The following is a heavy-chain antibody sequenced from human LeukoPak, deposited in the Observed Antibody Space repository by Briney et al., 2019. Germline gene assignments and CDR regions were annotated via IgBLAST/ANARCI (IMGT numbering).Heavy chain of an antibody. D-gene: IGHD6-19*01. CDR3: ARFGGSGWSLDY. J-gene: IGHJ4*02. V-gene: IGHV3-11*01. CDR1: RFTFSDYY. Sequence: PGGSLRLSCAASRFTFSDYYMGWNRQAPGKGLEWVSYITSSGSTMNYADSVKGRFTISRDNAKSSLYLQMNSLRAEDTAVYYCARFGGSGWSLDYWGQGTLVTVSS. CDR2: ITSSGSTM.